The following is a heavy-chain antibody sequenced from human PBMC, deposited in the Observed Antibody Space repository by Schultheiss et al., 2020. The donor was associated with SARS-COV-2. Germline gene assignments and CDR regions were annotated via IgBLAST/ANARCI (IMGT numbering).Heavy chain of an antibody. CDR2: INHSGST. CDR3: ARAKEVVPGPLDY. CDR1: GGSFSGYY. V-gene: IGHV4-34*01. J-gene: IGHJ4*02. D-gene: IGHD2-2*01. Sequence: SETLSLTCAVYGGSFSGYYWSWIRQPPGKGLEWIGEINHSGSTNYNPSLKSRVTISVDTSKNQFSLKLSSVTAADTAVYYCARAKEVVPGPLDYWGQGTLVTVSS.